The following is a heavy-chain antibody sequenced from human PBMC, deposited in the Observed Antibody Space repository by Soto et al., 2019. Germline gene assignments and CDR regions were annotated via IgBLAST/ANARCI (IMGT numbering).Heavy chain of an antibody. V-gene: IGHV1-18*01. D-gene: IGHD3-9*01. CDR1: GYTFTSYG. CDR3: ARDRPDYDFLTGPNGFDP. Sequence: SVKVSCKASGYTFTSYGISWVRQAPGQGLEWMGWISAYNGNTNYAQKFQGIFTMTTDTSTSTAYMELRSLRSDDTAVYYCARDRPDYDFLTGPNGFDPWGQGTLVTVSS. CDR2: ISAYNGNT. J-gene: IGHJ5*02.